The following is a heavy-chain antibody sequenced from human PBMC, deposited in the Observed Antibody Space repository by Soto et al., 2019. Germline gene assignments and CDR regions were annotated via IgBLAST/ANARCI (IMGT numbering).Heavy chain of an antibody. CDR3: AKDNPVGATPGWFDS. CDR2: ILGSGDST. D-gene: IGHD1-26*01. CDR1: GFTFRNFA. J-gene: IGHJ5*01. V-gene: IGHV3-23*01. Sequence: EVQLLESGGGFVQPGWSLRLSCESSGFTFRNFAMSWVRQAPGQGLEWVSSILGSGDSTYYEDSVKGRFSISRDNSKNTLYLQMNSLRAEDTAIYYCAKDNPVGATPGWFDSWGQGTLVIVSS.